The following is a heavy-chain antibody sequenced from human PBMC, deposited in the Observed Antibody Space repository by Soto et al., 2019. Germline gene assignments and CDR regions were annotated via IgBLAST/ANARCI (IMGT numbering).Heavy chain of an antibody. Sequence: EVQLLESGGGLVQPGGSLRLSCAASGFTFSSYAMSWVRQAPGKGLEWVSAISGSGGSTYYADSVKGRFTISRDNSKNKQYLQMNSLRAEDTAVYYFAKEDYYDSSGDFGTTRWGPGTLVSASS. J-gene: IGHJ4*02. CDR2: ISGSGGST. V-gene: IGHV3-23*01. D-gene: IGHD3-22*01. CDR1: GFTFSSYA. CDR3: AKEDYYDSSGDFGTTR.